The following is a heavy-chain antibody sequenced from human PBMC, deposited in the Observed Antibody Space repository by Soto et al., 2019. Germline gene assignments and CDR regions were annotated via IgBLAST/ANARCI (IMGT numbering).Heavy chain of an antibody. CDR3: ASVTFGGIVLAH. D-gene: IGHD3-16*01. Sequence: SSETLSLTCTVSAASFSKYYLTWIRQPPGKGLECIGYIYFNGNTKYNPSLEGRLTISIDTSKKEFSLKLTSVTAAGAAVYYCASVTFGGIVLAHWGQGTLVTFYS. CDR1: AASFSKYY. J-gene: IGHJ4*02. CDR2: IYFNGNT. V-gene: IGHV4-59*01.